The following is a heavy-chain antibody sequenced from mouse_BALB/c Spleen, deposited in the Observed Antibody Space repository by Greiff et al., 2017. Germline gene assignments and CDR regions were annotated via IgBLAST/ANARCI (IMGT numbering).Heavy chain of an antibody. V-gene: IGHV2-9*02. J-gene: IGHJ4*01. Sequence: VQRVESGPGLVAPSQSLSITCTVSGFSLTSYGVHWVRQPPGKGLEWLGVIWAGGSTNYNSALMSRLSISKDNSKSQVFLKMNSLQTDDTAMYYCARDEGEVRRYAMDYWGQGTSVTVSS. CDR2: IWAGGST. D-gene: IGHD2-14*01. CDR1: GFSLTSYG. CDR3: ARDEGEVRRYAMDY.